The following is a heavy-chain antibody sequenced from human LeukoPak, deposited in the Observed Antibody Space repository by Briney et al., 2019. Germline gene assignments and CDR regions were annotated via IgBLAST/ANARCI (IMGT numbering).Heavy chain of an antibody. D-gene: IGHD3-16*02. CDR2: LSGSGKYT. Sequence: SGGSLRLSCAASGFTFSSHVMSWVRQAPGRGLEWVSSLSGSGKYTFYADSVKGRFTISRDNSRNELFLQMNSLTSGDTAEYYCAKARATRTYHGRFDYWGLGILVTVSS. J-gene: IGHJ4*02. V-gene: IGHV3-23*01. CDR1: GFTFSSHV. CDR3: AKARATRTYHGRFDY.